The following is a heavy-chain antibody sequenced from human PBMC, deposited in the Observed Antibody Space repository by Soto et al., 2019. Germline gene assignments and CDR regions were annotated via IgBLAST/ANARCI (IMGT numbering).Heavy chain of an antibody. D-gene: IGHD2-2*01. CDR3: AREGYCSSTSCFDY. V-gene: IGHV1-3*01. J-gene: IGHJ4*02. CDR2: IIAGNGNT. CDR1: GYTFTNYA. Sequence: ASGKVSCKASGYTFTNYAMHWVRQAPGQRLEWMGWIIAGNGNTKYSQKFQGRVTITRDTSASTAYMELRSLRSADTAVYYCAREGYCSSTSCFDYWGQVTLVTVSS.